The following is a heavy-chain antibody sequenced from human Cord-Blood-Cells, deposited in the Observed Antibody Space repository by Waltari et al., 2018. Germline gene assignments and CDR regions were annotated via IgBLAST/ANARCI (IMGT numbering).Heavy chain of an antibody. CDR2: IYYSGST. CDR3: ARAGYSYGYFDY. CDR1: GGSISSSSYY. J-gene: IGHJ4*02. V-gene: IGHV4-39*01. Sequence: QLQLHESGPGLVKPSETLSLTCTVSGGSISSSSYYWGWIRQPPGKVLEWIGGIYYSGSTYYNPSLKCRVTISVDTSKNQFSLKLSSVTAADTAVYYCARAGYSYGYFDYWGQGTLVTVSS. D-gene: IGHD5-18*01.